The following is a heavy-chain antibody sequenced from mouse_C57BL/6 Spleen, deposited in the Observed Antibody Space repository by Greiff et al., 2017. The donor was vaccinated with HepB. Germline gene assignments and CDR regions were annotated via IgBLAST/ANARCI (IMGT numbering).Heavy chain of an antibody. CDR2: IYPGDGDT. V-gene: IGHV1-80*01. CDR1: GYAFSSYW. J-gene: IGHJ4*01. Sequence: VQLQQSGAELVKPGASVKISCKASGYAFSSYWMNWVKQRPGKGLEWIGQIYPGDGDTNYNGKFKGKATLTADKSSSTAYMQLSSLTSEDSAVYFCARREYDYDYYAMDYWGQGTSVTVSS. CDR3: ARREYDYDYYAMDY. D-gene: IGHD2-4*01.